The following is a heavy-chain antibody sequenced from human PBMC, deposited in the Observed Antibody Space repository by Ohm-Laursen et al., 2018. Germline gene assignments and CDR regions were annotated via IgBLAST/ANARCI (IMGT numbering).Heavy chain of an antibody. Sequence: SETLSLTCAVYGGSFSGYYWSWIRQPPGKGLEWIGEINHRGSTNYNPSLKSRVTISVDTSKNQFSLKLSSVTAADTAVYYCARGAISGWADYWGQGTLVTVSS. CDR3: ARGAISGWADY. D-gene: IGHD6-19*01. J-gene: IGHJ4*02. CDR1: GGSFSGYY. CDR2: INHRGST. V-gene: IGHV4-34*01.